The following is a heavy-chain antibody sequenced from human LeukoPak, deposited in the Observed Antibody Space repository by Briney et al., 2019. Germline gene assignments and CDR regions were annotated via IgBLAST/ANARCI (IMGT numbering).Heavy chain of an antibody. CDR3: ARASTGYSNPGDSSGYYDY. D-gene: IGHD3-22*01. Sequence: SETLSLTCAVYGGSFSGYYWSWIRQPPGKGLGWIGEINHSGSTNYNPSLKSRVTISVDTSKNQFSLKLSSVTAADTAVYYCARASTGYSNPGDSSGYYDYWGQGTLVTVSS. CDR2: INHSGST. V-gene: IGHV4-34*01. CDR1: GGSFSGYY. J-gene: IGHJ4*02.